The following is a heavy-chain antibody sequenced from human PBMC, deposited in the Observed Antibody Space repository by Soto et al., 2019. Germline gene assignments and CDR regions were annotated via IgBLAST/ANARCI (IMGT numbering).Heavy chain of an antibody. J-gene: IGHJ4*02. CDR2: ISYDGSNK. CDR1: GFTFSSYA. Sequence: PGGSLRLSCAASGFTFSSYAMHWVRQAPGKGLEWVAVISYDGSNKYYADSVKGRFTISRDNSKNTLYLQMNSLRAEDTAVYYCARDRRWLDKTYYFDYWGQGTLVTVSS. CDR3: ARDRRWLDKTYYFDY. V-gene: IGHV3-30-3*01. D-gene: IGHD6-19*01.